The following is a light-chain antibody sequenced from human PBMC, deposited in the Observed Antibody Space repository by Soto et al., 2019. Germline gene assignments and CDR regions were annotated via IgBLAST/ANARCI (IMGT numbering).Light chain of an antibody. V-gene: IGKV3-15*01. CDR3: QQYNNWPPIT. Sequence: EXXMTXXXXTLSVSPGERATLSCRASQSVSSNLAWYQQKPGQAPRLLIYGASTRATGIPARFSGSGSGTEFTLTISSLQSEDFAVYYCQQYNNWPPITFGQGTRLEIK. J-gene: IGKJ5*01. CDR1: QSVSSN. CDR2: GAS.